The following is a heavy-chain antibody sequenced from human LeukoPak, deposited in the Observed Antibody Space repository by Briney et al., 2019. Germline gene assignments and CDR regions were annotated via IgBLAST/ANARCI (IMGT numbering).Heavy chain of an antibody. CDR2: ISYDGSNK. D-gene: IGHD3-22*01. V-gene: IGHV3-30*18. CDR3: AKSRYDSSGHPAVDY. CDR1: GFTFSSYG. J-gene: IGHJ4*02. Sequence: PGGSLRLSCAASGFTFSSYGMHWVRQAPGKGLEWVAVISYDGSNKYYADSVKGRFTISRDNSKNTLYLQMNSLRAEDTAVYYCAKSRYDSSGHPAVDYWGQGTLVTVSS.